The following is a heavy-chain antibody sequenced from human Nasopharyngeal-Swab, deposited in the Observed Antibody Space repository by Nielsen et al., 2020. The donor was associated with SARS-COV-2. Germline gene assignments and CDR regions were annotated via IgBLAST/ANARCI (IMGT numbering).Heavy chain of an antibody. Sequence: GSLRLSCIVSGGSVSRGSHYWSWIRQPPGKVLEWIGYIFYTGNTNYNPSLESRVTMSIDTSRNQFSLSLNSVTAADTAVYYCARDRGDLRKYYFDSWGQGTQITVSA. D-gene: IGHD3-10*01. CDR2: IFYTGNT. V-gene: IGHV4-61*01. CDR1: GGSVSRGSHY. J-gene: IGHJ4*02. CDR3: ARDRGDLRKYYFDS.